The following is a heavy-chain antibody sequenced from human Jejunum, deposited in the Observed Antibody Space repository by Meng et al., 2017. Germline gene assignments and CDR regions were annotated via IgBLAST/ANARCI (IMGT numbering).Heavy chain of an antibody. Sequence: EVQLVESGGGLVQPGGSLRLSCVASGFTFSRYWMHWVRQAPGQGPVWVSRINNDGSGTGYADSVKGRFTISRDNAENTLYLQMSSLRAEDTAVYYCVRLLDLDYWGQGTLVTVSS. CDR2: INNDGSGT. CDR3: VRLLDLDY. J-gene: IGHJ4*02. V-gene: IGHV3-74*01. D-gene: IGHD1-1*01. CDR1: GFTFSRYW.